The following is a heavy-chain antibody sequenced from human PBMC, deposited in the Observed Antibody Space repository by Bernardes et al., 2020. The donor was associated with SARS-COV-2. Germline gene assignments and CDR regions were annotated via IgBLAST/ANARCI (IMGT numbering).Heavy chain of an antibody. CDR2: ISAGGSHI. D-gene: IGHD2-2*01. J-gene: IGHJ4*02. Sequence: GSLRLSCAASGFIFSNYGMNWVRQAPGKGLEWVSSISAGGSHIYYAESVKGRFTISRDNVGNSLYLHVNSLRAEDTAVYYCAREDCSSTSCYDSNLYLDYWGQGALVTVSS. CDR1: GFIFSNYG. V-gene: IGHV3-21*06. CDR3: AREDCSSTSCYDSNLYLDY.